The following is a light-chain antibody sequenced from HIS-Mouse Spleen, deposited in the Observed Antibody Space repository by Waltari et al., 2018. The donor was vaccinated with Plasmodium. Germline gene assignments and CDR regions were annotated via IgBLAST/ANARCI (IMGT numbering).Light chain of an antibody. V-gene: IGLV2-23*01. CDR2: EGS. CDR1: SSDVGRYNL. Sequence: QSALTQPASVSGSPGQSITISCTGTSSDVGRYNLVSWYQQHPGKAPKLMIYEGSKRLSGVSNRFSCAKSGNTASLTIYGLQAEDEADYYCCSYAGSSTYVFGTGTKVTVL. CDR3: CSYAGSSTYV. J-gene: IGLJ1*01.